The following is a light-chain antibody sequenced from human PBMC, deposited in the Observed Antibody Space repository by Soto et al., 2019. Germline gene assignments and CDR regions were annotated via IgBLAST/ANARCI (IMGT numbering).Light chain of an antibody. Sequence: QSVLTQPASVSGSPGQSIAISCTGVRTDVDGYDYVSWYQQHPGQAPQLIIYDVYNRPSGVSHRFSGSKSGDTASLTISVLQAEDEADYYCSSYTSSSSYVFGTGTKVTVL. J-gene: IGLJ1*01. CDR2: DVY. CDR1: RTDVDGYDY. V-gene: IGLV2-14*03. CDR3: SSYTSSSSYV.